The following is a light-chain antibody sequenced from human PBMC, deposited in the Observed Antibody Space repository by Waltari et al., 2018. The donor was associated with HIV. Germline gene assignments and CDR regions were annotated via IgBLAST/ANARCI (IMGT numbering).Light chain of an antibody. Sequence: QSVLTQPPSVSAAPGQRVTISCSGRSSNTGRHYLSWYQQVPGTAPKLVIYENNKRPSGIPDRFSASKSGTSGTLDITGLQTGDEADYYCGAWDTSLYGVVFGGGTKLTVL. CDR2: ENN. V-gene: IGLV1-51*02. CDR1: SSNTGRHY. J-gene: IGLJ3*02. CDR3: GAWDTSLYGVV.